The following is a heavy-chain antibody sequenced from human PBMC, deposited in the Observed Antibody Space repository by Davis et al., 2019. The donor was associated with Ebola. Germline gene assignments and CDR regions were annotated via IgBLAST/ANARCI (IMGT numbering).Heavy chain of an antibody. CDR1: GASISSYY. Sequence: SETLSLTCSVSGASISSYYWSWIRQPPGKGLEWIGYIYYSGSTNYNPSLKSRVTISVDTSKNQFSLKLSSVTAADTAVYYCASFITYYYDGTTYSSPYYFDYWGQGTLVTVSS. J-gene: IGHJ4*02. V-gene: IGHV4-59*08. D-gene: IGHD3-22*01. CDR2: IYYSGST. CDR3: ASFITYYYDGTTYSSPYYFDY.